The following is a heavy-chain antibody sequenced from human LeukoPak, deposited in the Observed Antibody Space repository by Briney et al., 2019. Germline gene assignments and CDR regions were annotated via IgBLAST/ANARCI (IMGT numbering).Heavy chain of an antibody. V-gene: IGHV4-61*02. Sequence: SETLSLTCTASGGSISSGSYYWSWIRQPAGKGLEWIGRIYTSGSTNYNPSLKSRVTISVDTSKNQFSLKLSSVTAADTAVYYCARGHNPTDLHYYDSSGYYHDAFDIWGQGTMVTVSS. D-gene: IGHD3-22*01. CDR3: ARGHNPTDLHYYDSSGYYHDAFDI. J-gene: IGHJ3*02. CDR1: GGSISSGSYY. CDR2: IYTSGST.